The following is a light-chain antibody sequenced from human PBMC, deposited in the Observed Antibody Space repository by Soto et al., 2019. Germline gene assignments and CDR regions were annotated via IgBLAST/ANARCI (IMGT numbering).Light chain of an antibody. J-gene: IGKJ1*01. CDR3: QHYSSSPTT. CDR2: GAS. CDR1: RSVTNN. Sequence: EIVLTQSPATLSLSPGERATLSCRASRSVTNNLAWYQQKPGLAPRLLIYGASTRATGIPGRFSGSGSGTDFTLTISRLEPEDFAVYYCQHYSSSPTTFGQGTKVDIK. V-gene: IGKV3-20*01.